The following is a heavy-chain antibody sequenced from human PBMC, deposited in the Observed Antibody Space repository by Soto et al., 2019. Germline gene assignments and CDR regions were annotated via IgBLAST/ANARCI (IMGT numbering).Heavy chain of an antibody. CDR3: SMITFGGVIAFDY. CDR1: GGSISSSSYY. D-gene: IGHD3-16*02. V-gene: IGHV4-39*01. Sequence: SETLSLTCTVSGGSISSSSYYWGWIRQPPGKGLELIGSIYYSGSTYYNPSLKSRVTISVDTSKNQFSLKLSSVTAADTAVYYCSMITFGGVIAFDYWGQGTLVTVSS. CDR2: IYYSGST. J-gene: IGHJ4*02.